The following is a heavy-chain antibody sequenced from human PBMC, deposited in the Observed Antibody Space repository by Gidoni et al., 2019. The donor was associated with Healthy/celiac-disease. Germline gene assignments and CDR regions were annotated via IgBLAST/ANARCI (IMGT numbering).Heavy chain of an antibody. D-gene: IGHD2-21*02. CDR3: ARDHRGNSYYFDY. CDR2: IIPIFGTA. CDR1: GGTFSSYA. V-gene: IGHV1-69*01. Sequence: QVQLVQSGAEVKNPGSSVKVSCTASGGTFSSYAISWVRQAPGQGLEWMGGIIPIFGTANYAQKFKGRVTITADESTSTAYMELSSLRSEDTAVYYCARDHRGNSYYFDYWGQGTLVTVSS. J-gene: IGHJ4*02.